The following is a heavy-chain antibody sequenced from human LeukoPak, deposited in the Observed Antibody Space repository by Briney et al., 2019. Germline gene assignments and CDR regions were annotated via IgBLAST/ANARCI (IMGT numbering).Heavy chain of an antibody. J-gene: IGHJ4*02. Sequence: PGGSLRLSCAASGFSLSGYVMHWVRQAPGKGLEWVAVISYDGSKKYYADSVKGRFTISRDNPKNTQYLEMNSLKAEDTAVYYCARVRAAHYYDYWGQGTLVTVSS. CDR2: ISYDGSKK. CDR3: ARVRAAHYYDY. V-gene: IGHV3-30-3*01. CDR1: GFSLSGYV. D-gene: IGHD6-6*01.